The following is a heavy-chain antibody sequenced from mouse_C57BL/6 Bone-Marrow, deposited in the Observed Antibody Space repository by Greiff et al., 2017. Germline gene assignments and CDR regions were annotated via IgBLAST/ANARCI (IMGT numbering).Heavy chain of an antibody. CDR3: ARPRWLLYAMDY. D-gene: IGHD2-3*01. CDR1: GYTFTDYY. Sequence: EVQLQQSGPELVKPGASVKISCKASGYTFTDYYMNWVKQSHGKSLEWIGDINPNNGGTSYNQKFKGKATLTVDKSSSTAYMELRSLTSEDSAVYYGARPRWLLYAMDYWGQGTSVTVSS. J-gene: IGHJ4*01. V-gene: IGHV1-26*01. CDR2: INPNNGGT.